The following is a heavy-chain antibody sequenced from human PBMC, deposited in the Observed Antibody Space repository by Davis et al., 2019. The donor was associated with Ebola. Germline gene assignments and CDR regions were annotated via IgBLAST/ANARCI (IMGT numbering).Heavy chain of an antibody. V-gene: IGHV4-59*08. CDR2: ILYSGST. CDR3: ASLYYYYYGMDV. J-gene: IGHJ6*02. CDR1: GGSISTYY. Sequence: MPSETLSLTCNVSGGSISTYYWSWIRQSPGKGLEWIGYILYSGSTNYNPSLKSRLTISVDTSKNQFSLKLSSVTAADTAVYYCASLYYYYYGMDVWGQGTTVTVSS.